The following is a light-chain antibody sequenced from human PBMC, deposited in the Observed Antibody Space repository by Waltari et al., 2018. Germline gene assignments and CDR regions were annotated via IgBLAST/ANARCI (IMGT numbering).Light chain of an antibody. CDR2: GAS. Sequence: IVLTQSPGSLSLSPGERATVSCRASQYVSSDYLAWYQQKRGQAPRLLVYGASRRASDIPDRFSGSGSGTDFSLTISSLQAEDVAVYYCQQYYSTCQFGQGTKVEIK. J-gene: IGKJ1*01. CDR1: QYVSSDY. CDR3: QQYYSTCQ. V-gene: IGKV3-20*01.